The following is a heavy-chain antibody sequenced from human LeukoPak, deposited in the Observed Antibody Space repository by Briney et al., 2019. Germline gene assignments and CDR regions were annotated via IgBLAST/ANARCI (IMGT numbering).Heavy chain of an antibody. J-gene: IGHJ5*02. CDR2: ISSGGSTI. D-gene: IGHD3-10*01. V-gene: IGHV3-11*01. Sequence: GGSLRLSCAASGFTFSDYYMSWIRQAPGKGLEWVSYISSGGSTIYYADSVKGRFTISRDNAKNSLYLQMNSLRAEDTAVYYCASGGFGEDSSWFDPWGQGTLVTVSS. CDR3: ASGGFGEDSSWFDP. CDR1: GFTFSDYY.